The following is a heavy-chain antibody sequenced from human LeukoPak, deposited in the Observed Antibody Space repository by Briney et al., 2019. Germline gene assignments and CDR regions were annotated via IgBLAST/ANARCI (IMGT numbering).Heavy chain of an antibody. D-gene: IGHD1-26*01. J-gene: IGHJ6*03. CDR1: GFTFNTYN. Sequence: GESLRLSCVASGFTFNTYNMNWVRQAPGKGLEWVSSITSSSSYIYYADSVKGRFTISRDNAKSSLYLQMNSLRDEDTAVYYCARDPYSGNYGDYYYYYMDVWGKGTTVTISS. V-gene: IGHV3-21*01. CDR2: ITSSSSYI. CDR3: ARDPYSGNYGDYYYYYMDV.